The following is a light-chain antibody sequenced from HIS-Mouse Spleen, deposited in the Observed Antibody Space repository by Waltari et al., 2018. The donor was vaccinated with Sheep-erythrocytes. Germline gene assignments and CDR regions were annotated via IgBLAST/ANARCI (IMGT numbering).Light chain of an antibody. CDR1: SSDVGGYHY. CDR3: SSYAGSNNWV. CDR2: EVS. J-gene: IGLJ3*02. V-gene: IGLV2-8*01. Sequence: QSALTPPPSASGSPGPSVTISCTGTSSDVGGYHYFSWYQQHPGKAPKLMIYEVSKRPSGVPDRFSGSKSGNTASLTVSGLQAEDEADYYCSSYAGSNNWVFGGGTKLTVL.